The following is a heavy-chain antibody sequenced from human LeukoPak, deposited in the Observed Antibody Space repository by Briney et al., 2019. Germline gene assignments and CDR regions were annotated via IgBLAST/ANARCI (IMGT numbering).Heavy chain of an antibody. CDR1: GFTFSSYW. CDR2: IKQDGSEK. D-gene: IGHD2-15*01. J-gene: IGHJ1*01. Sequence: QSGGSLRLSCAASGFTFSSYWMSWVRQAPGKGLEWVANIKQDGSEKNYVDSVKGRFTISRDNAKNSLYLQMNSLRAEDTAVYYCARDRDYSPTWILQHWGQGTLVTVSS. CDR3: ARDRDYSPTWILQH. V-gene: IGHV3-7*03.